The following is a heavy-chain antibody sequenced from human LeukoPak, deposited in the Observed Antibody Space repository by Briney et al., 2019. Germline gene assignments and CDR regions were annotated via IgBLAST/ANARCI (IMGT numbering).Heavy chain of an antibody. D-gene: IGHD3-10*01. J-gene: IGHJ6*03. V-gene: IGHV4-34*01. CDR3: ARGPSGYYMDV. Sequence: SETLSLTCAVYGGSFSGYYWSWIRQPPGKGLEWIGEINHSGSTNYNPSLKSRVTMSVDTSKNQFSLKLSSVTAADTAVYYCARGPSGYYMDVWGKGTTVTVSS. CDR1: GGSFSGYY. CDR2: INHSGST.